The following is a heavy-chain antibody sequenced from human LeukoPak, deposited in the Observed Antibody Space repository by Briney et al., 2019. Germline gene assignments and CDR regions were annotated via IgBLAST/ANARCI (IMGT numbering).Heavy chain of an antibody. V-gene: IGHV3-21*04. CDR3: VRDDGHHWFDF. CDR2: ISTSSSYI. Sequence: GGSLRLSCAVSGFTFSRNSMNWVRQAPGKGLEWVSSISTSSSYIYYADSVKGRFTISRDNAKKSQFLQMNSLRDEDTAVYYCVRDDGHHWFDFWGQGTLVTVSS. J-gene: IGHJ4*02. CDR1: GFTFSRNS. D-gene: IGHD1-1*01.